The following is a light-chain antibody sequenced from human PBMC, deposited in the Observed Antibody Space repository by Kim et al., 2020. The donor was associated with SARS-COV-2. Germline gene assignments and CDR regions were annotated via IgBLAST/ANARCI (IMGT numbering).Light chain of an antibody. CDR1: SSNVGAGYD. CDR2: GNS. CDR3: QSYDSSLSGSWV. J-gene: IGLJ3*02. Sequence: VTISCTGSSSNVGAGYDVHWYQQLPGTAPKLLSYGNSNRPSGVPDRFSGSKSGTSASLAITGLQAEDEADYYCQSYDSSLSGSWVFGGGTQLTVL. V-gene: IGLV1-40*01.